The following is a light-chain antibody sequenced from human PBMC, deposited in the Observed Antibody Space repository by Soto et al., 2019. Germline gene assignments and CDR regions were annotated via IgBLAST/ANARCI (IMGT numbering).Light chain of an antibody. V-gene: IGLV3-9*01. CDR2: RDS. CDR1: NIGSKN. Sequence: SYELTQPLSVSVALGQTARITCGGNNIGSKNVHWYQQKPGQAPVLVIYRDSNRPSGIPERFSGSNSGNTATLTISRAQVGDEADYCCQVWDSSTVVFGGGTKLTVL. J-gene: IGLJ2*01. CDR3: QVWDSSTVV.